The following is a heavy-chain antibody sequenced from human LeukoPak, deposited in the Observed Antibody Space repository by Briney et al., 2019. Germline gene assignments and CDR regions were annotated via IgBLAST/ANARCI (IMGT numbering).Heavy chain of an antibody. CDR2: IYTSGST. J-gene: IGHJ3*02. V-gene: IGHV4-4*07. D-gene: IGHD2-2*02. CDR3: ARERVVVPAAILAFDI. Sequence: SETLSLTCTVSGYSISSGYYWSWIRQPAGKGLEWIGRIYTSGSTNYNPSLKSRVTMSVDTSKNQFSLKLSSVTAADTAVYYCARERVVVPAAILAFDIWGQGTMVTVSS. CDR1: GYSISSGYY.